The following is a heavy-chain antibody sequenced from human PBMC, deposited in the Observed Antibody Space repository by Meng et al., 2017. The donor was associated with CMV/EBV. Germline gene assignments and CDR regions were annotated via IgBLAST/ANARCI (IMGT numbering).Heavy chain of an antibody. CDR1: GGTFRRYA. CDR2: IIPIFGTA. V-gene: IGHV1-69*06. D-gene: IGHD1-1*01. J-gene: IGHJ4*02. CDR3: AIGPQRGGY. Sequence: VHCTASGGTFRRYAISWVRQAPGQGLEWIGGIIPIFGTANYAQKIQGSVTITADKSTSTVHMELSSLRSEDTAVYYCAIGPQRGGYWGQGTLVTVSS.